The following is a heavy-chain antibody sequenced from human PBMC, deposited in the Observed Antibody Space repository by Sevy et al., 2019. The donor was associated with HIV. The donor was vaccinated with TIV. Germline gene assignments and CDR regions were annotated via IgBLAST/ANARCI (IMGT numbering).Heavy chain of an antibody. CDR3: AGGGLSGISGDWFDP. Sequence: SETLSLTCTVSGGSVSSGSYYWSWIRQPPGKGLEWIGYIYYSGSTNYNPSLKSRVTISVDTSKNQFSLKLSSVTAADTAVDYCAGGGLSGISGDWFDPRGQGTLVTVSS. D-gene: IGHD3-10*01. CDR1: GGSVSSGSYY. J-gene: IGHJ5*02. CDR2: IYYSGST. V-gene: IGHV4-61*01.